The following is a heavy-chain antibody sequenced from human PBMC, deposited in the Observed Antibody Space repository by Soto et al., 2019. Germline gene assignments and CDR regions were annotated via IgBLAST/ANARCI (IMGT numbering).Heavy chain of an antibody. Sequence: GGSLRLSCAASGFTFSSYEMNWVRQAPGKGLEWVSYISSSGSTIYYADSVKGRFTISRDNAKNSLYLQMNSLRAEDTAVYYCARDPYDSSGLPPDVWGQGTTVTVSS. D-gene: IGHD3-22*01. CDR1: GFTFSSYE. CDR3: ARDPYDSSGLPPDV. J-gene: IGHJ6*02. V-gene: IGHV3-48*03. CDR2: ISSSGSTI.